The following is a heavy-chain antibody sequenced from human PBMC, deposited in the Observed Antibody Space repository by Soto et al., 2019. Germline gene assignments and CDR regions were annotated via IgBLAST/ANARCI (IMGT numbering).Heavy chain of an antibody. CDR1: GFSLSTSGMC. Sequence: SGPTLVNPTQTLTLTCTFSGFSLSTSGMCVSWIRQPPGNALEWLALIDWDDDKYYSTSLKTRLTISKDTSKNQVVLTMTNMDPVDTATYYCARTVVGATHYYYYYGMDVWGQGTTVTVSS. D-gene: IGHD1-26*01. J-gene: IGHJ6*02. CDR3: ARTVVGATHYYYYYGMDV. CDR2: IDWDDDK. V-gene: IGHV2-70*01.